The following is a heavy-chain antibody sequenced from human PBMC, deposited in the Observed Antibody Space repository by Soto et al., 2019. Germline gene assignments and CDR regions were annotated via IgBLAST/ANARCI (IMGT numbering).Heavy chain of an antibody. J-gene: IGHJ5*02. D-gene: IGHD2-15*01. Sequence: GGSLRLSCAASGFTFSSYWMSWVRQAPGKGLEWVADIKQDGSEKYYVDSVKGRFTISRDNAKNSLYLQMNSLRAEDTAVYYCARHYCSGGSCLFGPWGQGTLVTVSS. CDR3: ARHYCSGGSCLFGP. V-gene: IGHV3-7*01. CDR1: GFTFSSYW. CDR2: IKQDGSEK.